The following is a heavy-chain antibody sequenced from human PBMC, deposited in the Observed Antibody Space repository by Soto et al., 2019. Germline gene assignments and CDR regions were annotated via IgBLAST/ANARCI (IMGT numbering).Heavy chain of an antibody. D-gene: IGHD5-18*01. CDR1: GFTFSSYG. CDR2: ICYDGSNK. J-gene: IGHJ6*02. CDR3: ASLWWIQLWTLRSKPDYYYYYGMDV. V-gene: IGHV3-33*01. Sequence: GGSLRLSCAASGFTFSSYGMHWVRQAPGKGLEWVAVICYDGSNKYYADSVKGRFTISRDNSKNTLYLQMNSLRAEDTAVYYCASLWWIQLWTLRSKPDYYYYYGMDVWGQGTTVTVSS.